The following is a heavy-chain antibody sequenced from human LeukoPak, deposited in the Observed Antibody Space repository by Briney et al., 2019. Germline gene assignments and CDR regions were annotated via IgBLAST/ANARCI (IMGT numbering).Heavy chain of an antibody. J-gene: IGHJ4*02. CDR2: VTYDGNHK. CDR3: ARGSCSGGSCPYDF. D-gene: IGHD2-15*01. V-gene: IGHV3-33*05. Sequence: GGSLRLSCAASGFSFSNHGMNWVRQAPGKGREWVAVVTYDGNHKNYAASVKGRFTISRDNSKNTLYLQMNSLRAEDTAVFYCARGSCSGGSCPYDFWGQGTLITVSS. CDR1: GFSFSNHG.